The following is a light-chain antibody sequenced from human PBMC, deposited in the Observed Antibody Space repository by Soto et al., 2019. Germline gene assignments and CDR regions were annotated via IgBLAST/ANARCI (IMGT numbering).Light chain of an antibody. CDR3: QSYDSSLSVWV. Sequence: QSVLTQPPSVSGSPGQSVTISCTGTSSDVGDYDRVSWYQQPPGTAPRLLIYEVTNRPSGVPDRFSGSKSGNTASLTISGLQAEDETDYYCQSYDSSLSVWVFGGGTKLTVL. CDR1: SSDVGDYDR. J-gene: IGLJ3*02. V-gene: IGLV2-18*02. CDR2: EVT.